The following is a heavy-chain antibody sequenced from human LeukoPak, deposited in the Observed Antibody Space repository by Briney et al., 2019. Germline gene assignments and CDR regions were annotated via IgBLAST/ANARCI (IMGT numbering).Heavy chain of an antibody. Sequence: HPGGSLRLSCATSGFTFGSCEMNWVRQAPGKGLEWVSYISSSSRIIYYADSVKGRFTISRDNAKESLYLQMNSLRAEDTAVYYCARNPIVGATTWFDPWGQGTLVTVSS. CDR3: ARNPIVGATTWFDP. J-gene: IGHJ5*02. CDR2: ISSSSRII. D-gene: IGHD1-26*01. V-gene: IGHV3-48*03. CDR1: GFTFGSCE.